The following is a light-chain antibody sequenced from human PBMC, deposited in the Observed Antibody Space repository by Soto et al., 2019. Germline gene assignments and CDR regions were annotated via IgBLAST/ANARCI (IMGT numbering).Light chain of an antibody. Sequence: DIQMTQSPSTLSASIGDRVTITCRASQSINGRLAWYQQKPGRPPKLLIYDVSFLESGVPSRFSGSGSGTDFNLTISSLRPDDFATFYCQQYKVYPYTFGQAT. CDR1: QSINGR. CDR3: QQYKVYPYT. J-gene: IGKJ2*01. V-gene: IGKV1-5*01. CDR2: DVS.